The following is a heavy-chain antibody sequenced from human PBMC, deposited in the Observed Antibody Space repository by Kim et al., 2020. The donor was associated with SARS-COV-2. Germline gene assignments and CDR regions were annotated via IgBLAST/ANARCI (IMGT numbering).Heavy chain of an antibody. V-gene: IGHV4-38-2*02. CDR3: ARGHDYGDYYDAFDI. CDR1: GYSISSGYY. CDR2: IYHSGST. D-gene: IGHD4-17*01. J-gene: IGHJ3*02. Sequence: SETLSLTCTVSGYSISSGYYWGWIRQPPGKGLEWIGSIYHSGSTYYNPSLKSRVTISVDMSKNQFSLKLSSVTAADTAVYYCARGHDYGDYYDAFDIWGQGTMVTVSS.